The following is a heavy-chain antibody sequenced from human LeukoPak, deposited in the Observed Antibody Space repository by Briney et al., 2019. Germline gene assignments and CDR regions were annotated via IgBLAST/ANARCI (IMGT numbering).Heavy chain of an antibody. CDR3: ARLQLAARRGGWFDP. V-gene: IGHV5-51*01. J-gene: IGHJ5*02. D-gene: IGHD6-6*01. CDR2: IYPGDSDT. Sequence: GESLKISCKGSGYSFTSYWIGWVRQMPGKGLEWMGIIYPGDSDTRYSPSFQGQVTISADKSISTAYLQWSSLKASDTAMYYCARLQLAARRGGWFDPWGQGTLVTVSS. CDR1: GYSFTSYW.